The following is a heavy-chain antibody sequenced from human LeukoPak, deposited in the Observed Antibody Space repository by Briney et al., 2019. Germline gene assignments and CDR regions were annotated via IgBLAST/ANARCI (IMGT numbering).Heavy chain of an antibody. V-gene: IGHV3-7*01. J-gene: IGHJ4*02. CDR2: INEDGSEK. CDR3: ARKYSSSWDYDY. D-gene: IGHD6-13*01. CDR1: GFTFSSYW. Sequence: GGSLRLSCAASGFTFSSYWMSWVRQTPGKGLEWVANINEDGSEKSYVDSVRGRFTTSRDNAEKSLYLEMNSLRVEDTAVYYCARKYSSSWDYDYWGQGTLVTVSS.